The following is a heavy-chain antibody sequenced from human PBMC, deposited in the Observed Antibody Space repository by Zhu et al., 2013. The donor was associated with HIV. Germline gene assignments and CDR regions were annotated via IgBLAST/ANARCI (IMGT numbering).Heavy chain of an antibody. J-gene: IGHJ5*02. CDR3: ARASTIASAAGNLFDP. CDR2: ISAYNGNT. CDR1: GYTFTSYG. Sequence: QVQLVQSGAGVKKPGASVKVSCKASGYTFTSYGISWVRQAPGQGLEWMGWISAYNGNTNYAQNLQGRVTLTTDTSTSTAYMELRSLRSDDTAVYYCARASTIASAAGNLFDPWGQGTLVTVSS. D-gene: IGHD6-13*01. V-gene: IGHV1-18*01.